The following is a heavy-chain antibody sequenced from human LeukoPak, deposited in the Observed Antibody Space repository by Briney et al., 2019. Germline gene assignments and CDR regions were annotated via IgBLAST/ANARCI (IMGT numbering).Heavy chain of an antibody. Sequence: ASVKVSCMASGYTFTIYAMNWVRQAPGQGLEWMGWINTNTGNPTSAQGFTGGFVLSLDTSVSTAYLQISSLKAEDTAVYYCARDRVGTLDYWGQGTLVTVSS. D-gene: IGHD2-21*02. V-gene: IGHV7-4-1*02. CDR2: INTNTGNP. CDR1: GYTFTIYA. J-gene: IGHJ4*02. CDR3: ARDRVGTLDY.